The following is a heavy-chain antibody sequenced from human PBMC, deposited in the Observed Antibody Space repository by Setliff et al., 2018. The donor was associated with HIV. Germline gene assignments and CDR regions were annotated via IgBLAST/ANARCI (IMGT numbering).Heavy chain of an antibody. D-gene: IGHD6-19*01. CDR1: GVTFNYSF. Sequence: ASVKVSCKASGVTFNYSFITWVRQAPGQGLEWMGWISGYNGNTKYVQKYQGRVTMTTDTSTSKVYMELRTLRSDDTAVYYCARVPYRSAWFSGGHDAFDVWGQGTMVTVSS. CDR2: ISGYNGNT. V-gene: IGHV1-18*01. J-gene: IGHJ3*01. CDR3: ARVPYRSAWFSGGHDAFDV.